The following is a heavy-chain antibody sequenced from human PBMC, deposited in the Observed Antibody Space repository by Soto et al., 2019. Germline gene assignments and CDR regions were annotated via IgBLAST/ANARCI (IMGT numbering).Heavy chain of an antibody. CDR1: GFTFSDYY. CDR3: ARMWPDCSGGSCYSVMDY. J-gene: IGHJ4*02. CDR2: ISSSSSTI. D-gene: IGHD2-15*01. V-gene: IGHV3-11*01. Sequence: GGSLRLSCAASGFTFSDYYMSWIRQAPWKVLEWVSYISSSSSTIYYADSVKGGFTISRDNAKNSRYLQMNSLRAQDTAVYYCARMWPDCSGGSCYSVMDYWGQGTLVTVSS.